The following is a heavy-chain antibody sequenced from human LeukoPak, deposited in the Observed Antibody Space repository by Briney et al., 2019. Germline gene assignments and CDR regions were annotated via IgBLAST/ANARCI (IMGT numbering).Heavy chain of an antibody. Sequence: PGGSLRLSCAVSGFTFSSYSMNWVRQAPGKGLEWVSYISSSSSTIYYADSVKGRFTISRDNSKNTLFLQMSSLRAEDTAVYFCSGDPGDYWGQGTLVTVSS. J-gene: IGHJ4*02. CDR2: ISSSSSTI. CDR3: SGDPGDY. D-gene: IGHD3-10*01. V-gene: IGHV3-48*01. CDR1: GFTFSSYS.